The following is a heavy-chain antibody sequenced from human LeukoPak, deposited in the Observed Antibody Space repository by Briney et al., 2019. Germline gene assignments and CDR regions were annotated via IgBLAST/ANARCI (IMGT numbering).Heavy chain of an antibody. CDR2: IKQDGSEK. V-gene: IGHV3-7*03. J-gene: IGHJ4*02. CDR1: GFTFSSYW. CDR3: VKWGDYDILTGYYDPDY. D-gene: IGHD3-9*01. Sequence: GGSLRLSCAASGFTFSSYWMSWVRQAPGKGLEWVANIKQDGSEKYYVDSVKGRFTISRDNAKNSLYLQMNSLRAEDTAVYYCVKWGDYDILTGYYDPDYWGQGTLVTVSS.